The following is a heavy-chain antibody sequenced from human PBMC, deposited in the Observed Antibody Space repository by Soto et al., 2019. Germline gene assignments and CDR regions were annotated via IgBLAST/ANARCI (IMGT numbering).Heavy chain of an antibody. D-gene: IGHD2-15*01. V-gene: IGHV3-23*01. Sequence: PGGSLRLSCAASGFTFSSYAMSWVRQAPGKGLEWVSAISGSGGSTYYADSVKGRFTISRDNSRNTLYLQMNSLRAEDTAVYYCAKDKDIVVVVAAPRAFDIWGQGXMVTVSS. CDR3: AKDKDIVVVVAAPRAFDI. CDR1: GFTFSSYA. J-gene: IGHJ3*02. CDR2: ISGSGGST.